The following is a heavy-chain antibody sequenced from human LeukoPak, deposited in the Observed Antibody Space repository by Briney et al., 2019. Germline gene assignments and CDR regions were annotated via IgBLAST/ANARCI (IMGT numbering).Heavy chain of an antibody. D-gene: IGHD2-21*02. Sequence: GESLKISCKGSGYSFTSYWIGWVRQMPWKGLEWMGIIYPGDSDTRYSPSFQGQVTISADKSISTAYLQWSSLKASDTAMYYCARQLAYELAYCGGDCYRNLDAFDIWGQGTMVTVSS. J-gene: IGHJ3*02. CDR2: IYPGDSDT. CDR3: ARQLAYELAYCGGDCYRNLDAFDI. CDR1: GYSFTSYW. V-gene: IGHV5-51*01.